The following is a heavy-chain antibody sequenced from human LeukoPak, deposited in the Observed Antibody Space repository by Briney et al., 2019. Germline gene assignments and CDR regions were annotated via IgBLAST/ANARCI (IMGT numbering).Heavy chain of an antibody. V-gene: IGHV4-59*01. D-gene: IGHD3-22*01. CDR2: IYYSGST. CDR3: ARDRGYDSSGDAFDI. CDR1: GGSISSYY. Sequence: PSETLSLTCTVSGGSISSYYWSWIRQPPGKGLEWIGYIYYSGSTNYNPSLKSRVTISVDTSKNQFSLKLSSVTAADTAVYYRARDRGYDSSGDAFDIWGQGTMVTVSS. J-gene: IGHJ3*02.